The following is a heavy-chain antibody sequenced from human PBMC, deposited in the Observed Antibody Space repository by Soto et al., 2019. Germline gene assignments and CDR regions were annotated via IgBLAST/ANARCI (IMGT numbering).Heavy chain of an antibody. CDR2: IYTSGST. Sequence: QVQLQESGPGLVKPSETLSLTCTVSGGSISSYYWSWIRQPAGKGLEWIGRIYTSGSTNYNPSLKSRVTISVDTSKNQFSLKLSSVTAADTAVYYCARRKKRGYSSSSYYYYGMDVWGQGTTVTVSS. CDR3: ARRKKRGYSSSSYYYYGMDV. D-gene: IGHD6-6*01. CDR1: GGSISSYY. V-gene: IGHV4-4*07. J-gene: IGHJ6*02.